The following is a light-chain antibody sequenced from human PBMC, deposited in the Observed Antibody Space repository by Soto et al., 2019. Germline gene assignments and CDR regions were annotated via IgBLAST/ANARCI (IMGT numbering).Light chain of an antibody. J-gene: IGLJ1*01. CDR3: TSYATGSAYV. CDR2: DVS. CDR1: SSDVGGYNR. V-gene: IGLV2-18*02. Sequence: QSALTQPPSVSGSPGQSVTISCTGTSSDVGGYNRVSWYQQPPSKAPKLLIYDVSNRPSGGSTRFSGSKSGNTASLTISGLQAEDEADYYCTSYATGSAYVFGPGTKLTVL.